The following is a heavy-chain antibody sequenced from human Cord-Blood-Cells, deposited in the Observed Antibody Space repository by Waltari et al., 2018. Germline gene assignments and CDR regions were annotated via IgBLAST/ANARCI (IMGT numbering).Heavy chain of an antibody. J-gene: IGHJ4*02. CDR3: ARVESGGDYDY. Sequence: EVQLVASGGSLIQPGGSLRLSCAASGFTVRPNYMSWVRQAPGKGLGWVSVIYSGGSTYYADSVKGRFTISRDNSKNTLYLQMNSLRAEDTAVYYCARVESGGDYDYWGQGTLVTVSS. D-gene: IGHD4-17*01. CDR2: IYSGGST. CDR1: GFTVRPNY. V-gene: IGHV3-53*01.